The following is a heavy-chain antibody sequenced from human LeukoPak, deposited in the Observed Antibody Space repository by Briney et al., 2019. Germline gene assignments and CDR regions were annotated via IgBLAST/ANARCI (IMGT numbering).Heavy chain of an antibody. V-gene: IGHV4-34*01. Sequence: PSETLSLTCAVYGGSFSSYYWSWIRQPPGKGLEWIGEINHSGSTNYYPSLKSRLTISVDTSKNQFSLKLSSVTAADTAVYYCARGAFEMATITNAFDIWGQGTMVTVSS. CDR1: GGSFSSYY. J-gene: IGHJ3*02. CDR2: INHSGST. CDR3: ARGAFEMATITNAFDI. D-gene: IGHD5-24*01.